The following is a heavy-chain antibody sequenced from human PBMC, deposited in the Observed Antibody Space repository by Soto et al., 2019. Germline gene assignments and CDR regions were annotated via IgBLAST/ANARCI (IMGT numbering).Heavy chain of an antibody. CDR3: AIAIVHIEHSSWNFDY. CDR2: INPNSGGT. D-gene: IGHD6-6*01. Sequence: ESSVKVSCKASGYTFTVYYMHWVRQAPGQGLEWIGWINPNSGGTNYAQKFQGRVTMTRDTSISTAYMELSRLRSDDTAVYSCAIAIVHIEHSSWNFDYRGPATPVTVSS. V-gene: IGHV1-2*02. CDR1: GYTFTVYY. J-gene: IGHJ4*02.